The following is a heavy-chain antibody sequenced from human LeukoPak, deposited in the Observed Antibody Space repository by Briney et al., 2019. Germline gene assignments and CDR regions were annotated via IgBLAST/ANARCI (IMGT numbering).Heavy chain of an antibody. CDR1: GGSISRYY. CDR3: ARLYCSGGSCYCDY. J-gene: IGHJ4*02. V-gene: IGHV4-59*08. CDR2: IYYSGST. Sequence: SETLSLTCTVSGGSISRYYWGWLRQPPGKGLEWIGYIYYSGSTNYNPSLKSRVTISVDTSENQFSLKLSSVTAADTAVYYCARLYCSGGSCYCDYWGQGTLVTVSS. D-gene: IGHD2-15*01.